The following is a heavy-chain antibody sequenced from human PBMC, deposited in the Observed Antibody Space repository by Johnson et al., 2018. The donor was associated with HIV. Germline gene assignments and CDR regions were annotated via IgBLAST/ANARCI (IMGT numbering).Heavy chain of an antibody. J-gene: IGHJ3*02. Sequence: VQLVESGGGLVQPGGSLRLSCAASGFTFSNYDMHWVRQATGKGLEWVSGIGTAGDTYYPGSVKGRFTISRENAKNSLYLQMNSLRDEDTALYYCAREGGANLDAFDIWGQGTMVTVSS. CDR2: IGTAGDT. V-gene: IGHV3-13*01. CDR1: GFTFSNYD. D-gene: IGHD3-16*01. CDR3: AREGGANLDAFDI.